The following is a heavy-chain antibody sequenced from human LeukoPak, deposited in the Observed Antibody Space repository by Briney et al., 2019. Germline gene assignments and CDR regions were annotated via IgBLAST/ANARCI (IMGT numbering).Heavy chain of an antibody. D-gene: IGHD5-18*01. V-gene: IGHV3-11*04. CDR2: ISSSGSTI. Sequence: GGSLRLSCAASGFTFSDYYMSWIRQAPGKGLEWVSYISSSGSTIYYADSVKGRFTIFRDNAKNSLYLQMNSLRAEDTAVYYCATSGYSVNFDYWGQGTLVTVSS. J-gene: IGHJ4*02. CDR3: ATSGYSVNFDY. CDR1: GFTFSDYY.